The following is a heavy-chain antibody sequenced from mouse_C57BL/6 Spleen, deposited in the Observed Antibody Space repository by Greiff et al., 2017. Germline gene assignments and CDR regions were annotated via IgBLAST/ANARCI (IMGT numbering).Heavy chain of an antibody. J-gene: IGHJ2*01. V-gene: IGHV3-6*01. CDR3: ARGGDDYDGYYFDY. CDR2: ISYDGSN. Sequence: EVKLQESGPGLVKPSQSLSLTCSVTGYSITSGYYWNWIRQFPGNKLEWMGYISYDGSNNYNPSLKNRNSITLDTSKNQFFLKLNSVTTEDTATYYCARGGDDYDGYYFDYWGQGTTLTVSS. D-gene: IGHD2-4*01. CDR1: GYSITSGYY.